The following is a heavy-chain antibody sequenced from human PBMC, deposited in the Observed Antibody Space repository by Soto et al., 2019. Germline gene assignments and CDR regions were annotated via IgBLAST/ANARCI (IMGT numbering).Heavy chain of an antibody. CDR3: ARGSDYDFWSGYVYFDY. CDR1: GYTFTSYG. D-gene: IGHD3-3*01. V-gene: IGHV1-18*04. Sequence: ASVKVSCKASGYTFTSYGISWVRQAPGQGLEWMGWISAYNGNTNYAQKLQGRVTMTTDTSTSTAYTELRSLRSDDTAVYYCARGSDYDFWSGYVYFDYWGQGTLVTVSS. CDR2: ISAYNGNT. J-gene: IGHJ4*02.